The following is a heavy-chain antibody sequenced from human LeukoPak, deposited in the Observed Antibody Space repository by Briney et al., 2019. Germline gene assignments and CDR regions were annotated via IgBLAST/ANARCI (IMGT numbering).Heavy chain of an antibody. CDR2: IYYSGST. Sequence: PSETLSLTCAVYGGSFSGYYWSWIRQPPGKGLEWIGYIYYSGSTNYNPSLKSRVTISVDTSKNQFSLKLSSVTAADTAVYYCARAEFSYGYDYFDYWGQGTLVTVSS. J-gene: IGHJ4*02. D-gene: IGHD5-18*01. CDR1: GGSFSGYY. V-gene: IGHV4-59*01. CDR3: ARAEFSYGYDYFDY.